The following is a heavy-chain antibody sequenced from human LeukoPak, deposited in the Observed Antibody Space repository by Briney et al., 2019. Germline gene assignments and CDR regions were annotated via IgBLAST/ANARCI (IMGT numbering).Heavy chain of an antibody. V-gene: IGHV1-18*01. Sequence: ASVKVSCKASGYTFTSYGISWVREAPGQGLEWMGWISAYNGNTNYAHKLQGRVTMTTDTSTSTAYMELRSLRSDDTAVYYCARVRRSWFGEALDYWGQGTLVTVSS. CDR1: GYTFTSYG. CDR3: ARVRRSWFGEALDY. J-gene: IGHJ4*02. D-gene: IGHD3-10*01. CDR2: ISAYNGNT.